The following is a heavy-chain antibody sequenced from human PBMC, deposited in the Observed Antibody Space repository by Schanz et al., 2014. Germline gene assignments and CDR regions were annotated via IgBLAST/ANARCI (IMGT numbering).Heavy chain of an antibody. CDR3: AKDLGVDCGDGCFNWYLDL. V-gene: IGHV3-23*05. CDR1: TFTFDHYA. CDR2: VSSRSDEI. J-gene: IGHJ2*01. Sequence: EVQLLESGGGLVQPGGSLRLSCSASTFTFDHYAMTWVRQAPGKGLEWVAAVSSRSDEIKYADSVRGRFTISRDNSRSTMYLQMNSLRAEDTAVYFCAKDLGVDCGDGCFNWYLDLWGRGTLXTVSS. D-gene: IGHD2-21*02.